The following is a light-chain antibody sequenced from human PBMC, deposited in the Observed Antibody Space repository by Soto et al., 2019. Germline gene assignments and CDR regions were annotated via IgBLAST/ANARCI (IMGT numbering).Light chain of an antibody. V-gene: IGKV3D-15*01. J-gene: IGKJ4*01. Sequence: DIVMTQSPATPSVSPGERATLSCRASQSVGSDLAWYQQKPGQAPRLLIYDIFTRATGVPTRISGSGSGTEFTLTINSLKPEDFAVYDCQPYNNWPLTFGGGTKVDIK. CDR1: QSVGSD. CDR2: DIF. CDR3: QPYNNWPLT.